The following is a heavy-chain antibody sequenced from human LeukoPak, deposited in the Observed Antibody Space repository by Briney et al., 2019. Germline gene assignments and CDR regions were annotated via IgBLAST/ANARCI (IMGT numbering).Heavy chain of an antibody. Sequence: SETLSLTCTVSSGSISSYYWSWIRQPPGKGLEWIGYIYYSGSTNYNPSLKSRVTISVDTSKNQFSLKLSSVTAADTAVYYCARAKPGYYYGMDVWGQGTTVTVSS. J-gene: IGHJ6*02. D-gene: IGHD1-14*01. CDR1: SGSISSYY. CDR2: IYYSGST. CDR3: ARAKPGYYYGMDV. V-gene: IGHV4-59*01.